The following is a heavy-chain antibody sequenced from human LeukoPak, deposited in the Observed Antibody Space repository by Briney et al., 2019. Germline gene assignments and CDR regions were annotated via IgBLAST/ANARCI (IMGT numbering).Heavy chain of an antibody. Sequence: SQTLSLTCAVSGGSISSGGYSWSWIRQPPGKGLEWIGYIYHSGSTYYNPSLKSRVTISVDRSKNQFSLKLSSVTAADTAVYYCARRSGYDFWSGYQKYYFDYWGQGTLVTVSS. CDR2: IYHSGST. J-gene: IGHJ4*02. CDR1: GGSISSGGYS. V-gene: IGHV4-30-2*01. D-gene: IGHD3-3*01. CDR3: ARRSGYDFWSGYQKYYFDY.